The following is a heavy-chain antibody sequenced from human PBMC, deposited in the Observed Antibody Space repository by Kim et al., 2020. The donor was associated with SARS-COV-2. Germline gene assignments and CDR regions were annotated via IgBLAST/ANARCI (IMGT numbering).Heavy chain of an antibody. J-gene: IGHJ3*02. V-gene: IGHV3-30*18. CDR3: AKLLWFGGAFDI. D-gene: IGHD3-10*01. CDR1: GFTFSSYG. Sequence: GGSLRLSCAASGFTFSSYGMHWVRQAPGKGLEWVAVISYDGSNKYYADSVKGRFTISRDNSKNTLYLQMNSLRAEDTAVYYCAKLLWFGGAFDIWGQGTMVTVSS. CDR2: ISYDGSNK.